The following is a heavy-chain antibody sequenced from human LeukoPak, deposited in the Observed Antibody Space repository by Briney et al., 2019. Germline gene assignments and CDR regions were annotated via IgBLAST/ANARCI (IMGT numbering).Heavy chain of an antibody. D-gene: IGHD3-22*01. J-gene: IGHJ4*02. Sequence: GGSLRLSCVASGFTFDDYAMHWVRQAPGKGLEWVCLTNWDGTNTFCAGSVKGRFTISRDNNKTSLFLQMNSLKPEDTALYYCXXGDSGHDSTFHPXGAFDYWGQGTLVTVSS. V-gene: IGHV3-43D*03. CDR1: GFTFDDYA. CDR2: TNWDGTNT. CDR3: XXGDSGHDSTFHPXGAFDY.